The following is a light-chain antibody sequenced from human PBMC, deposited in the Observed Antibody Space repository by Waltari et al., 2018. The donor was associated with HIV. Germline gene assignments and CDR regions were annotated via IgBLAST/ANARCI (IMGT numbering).Light chain of an antibody. V-gene: IGLV6-57*04. CDR3: QSYDSTNWV. CDR1: SGSIVSHY. CDR2: EDK. Sequence: NFMLTQPHSVSESPGQTVTISCTRSSGSIVSHYVPSYQQRPGSAPTTVIYEDKQRPSGVPDRFSGSIDSSSNSASLTISGLKTEDEADYYCQSYDSTNWVFGGATKLTVL. J-gene: IGLJ3*02.